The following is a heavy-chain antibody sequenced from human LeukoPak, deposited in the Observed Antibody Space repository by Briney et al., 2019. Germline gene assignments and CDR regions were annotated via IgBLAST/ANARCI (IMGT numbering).Heavy chain of an antibody. D-gene: IGHD1-1*01. J-gene: IGHJ4*02. V-gene: IGHV3-48*04. Sequence: PGGSLRLSCTASGFSFSTYSMNWVRQAPGKGLEGVSYIVGSSSNIYYADSVKGRFTISRDNAKNSLYLQMDSLRAEDTAVYYCATDSPETAAFDYRGQGTLVTVSS. CDR2: IVGSSSNI. CDR3: ATDSPETAAFDY. CDR1: GFSFSTYS.